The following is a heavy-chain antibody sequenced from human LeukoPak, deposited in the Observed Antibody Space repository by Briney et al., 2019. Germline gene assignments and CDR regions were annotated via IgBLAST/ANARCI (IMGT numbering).Heavy chain of an antibody. CDR3: AREDIVVVPAAIAFDY. CDR2: IKQDGSEK. D-gene: IGHD2-2*02. J-gene: IGHJ4*02. V-gene: IGHV3-7*01. Sequence: GGSLRLSCAASGFTFSSYWMSWVRQAPGKGLEWVANIKQDGSEKYYVDSVKGRFTISRDNAKNSLYLQMNSLRAEDTAVYYCAREDIVVVPAAIAFDYWGQGTLVTVSS. CDR1: GFTFSSYW.